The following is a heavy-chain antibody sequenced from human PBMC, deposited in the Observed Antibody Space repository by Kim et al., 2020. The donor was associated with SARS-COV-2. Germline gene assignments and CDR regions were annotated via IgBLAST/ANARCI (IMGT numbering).Heavy chain of an antibody. J-gene: IGHJ4*02. V-gene: IGHV7-4-1*02. D-gene: IGHD2-21*01. CDR3: ARSNWHIEH. CDR1: GYTLTAFP. CDR2: LNTNTGNP. Sequence: ASVKVSCKASGYTLTAFPMNWVRQAPGQGLEWMGWLNTNTGNPTYAQGFTGRFVFSLDTSVSTAYLQISSLRAEDTAVYYCARSNWHIEHWGQGTLVTVS.